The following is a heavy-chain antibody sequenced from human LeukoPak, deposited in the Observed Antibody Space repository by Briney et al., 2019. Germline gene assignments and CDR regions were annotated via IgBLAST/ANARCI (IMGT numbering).Heavy chain of an antibody. D-gene: IGHD6-6*01. Sequence: SETLSLTCTVSGGSIISSTYHRGWIRQPPGQGLEWIGTIHYSGNTYYNPSLKSRISMSVDTSKNQVSLTVTSVTAADTAVYYCARDTGSSSTDFWGQGLLVTVSS. V-gene: IGHV4-39*07. CDR3: ARDTGSSSTDF. CDR2: IHYSGNT. CDR1: GGSIISSTYH. J-gene: IGHJ4*02.